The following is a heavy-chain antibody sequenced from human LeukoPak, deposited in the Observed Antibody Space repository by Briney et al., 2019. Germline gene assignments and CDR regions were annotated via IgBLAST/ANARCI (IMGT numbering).Heavy chain of an antibody. V-gene: IGHV3-21*01. Sequence: GSLRLSCAASGFTFSSYSMNWVRQAPGKGLEWVSSISSSSSYIYYADSVKGRFTISRDNAKNSLYLQMNSLRAEDTAVYYCARVGYYGSGSPYDAFDIWGQGTMVTVSS. J-gene: IGHJ3*02. CDR3: ARVGYYGSGSPYDAFDI. D-gene: IGHD3-10*01. CDR1: GFTFSSYS. CDR2: ISSSSSYI.